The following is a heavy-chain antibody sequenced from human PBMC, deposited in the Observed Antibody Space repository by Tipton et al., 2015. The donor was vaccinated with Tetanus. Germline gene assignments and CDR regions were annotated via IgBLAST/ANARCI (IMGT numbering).Heavy chain of an antibody. CDR1: TDTFSNYY. D-gene: IGHD3/OR15-3a*01. Sequence: QLVQSGAEVKKPGASVKVSCKAPTDTFSNYYMHWVRQAPGQGLEWVGLINPTDSSTDYAQKLQGRITLTRDTSTSTVYMQLSSLRSEDTAVYYCAREGTVQAAPGKHFDYWGQGTLVTSPQ. CDR2: INPTDSST. CDR3: AREGTVQAAPGKHFDY. J-gene: IGHJ4*02. V-gene: IGHV1-46*04.